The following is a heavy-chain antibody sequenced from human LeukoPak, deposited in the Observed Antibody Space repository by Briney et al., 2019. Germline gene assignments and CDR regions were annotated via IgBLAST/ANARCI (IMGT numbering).Heavy chain of an antibody. V-gene: IGHV1-18*01. CDR2: ISAYNGNT. J-gene: IGHJ5*02. D-gene: IGHD6-19*01. CDR3: ARDSSGWYHYRGFDP. CDR1: GYTFTSYG. Sequence: GASVKVFCKASGYTFTSYGISWVRQAPGQGLEWMGWISAYNGNTNYAQKLQGRVTMTTDTSTSTAYMELRSLRSDDTAVYYCARDSSGWYHYRGFDPWGQGTLVTVSS.